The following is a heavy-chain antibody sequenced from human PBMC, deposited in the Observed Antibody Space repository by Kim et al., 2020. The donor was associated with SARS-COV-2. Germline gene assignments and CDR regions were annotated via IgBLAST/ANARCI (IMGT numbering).Heavy chain of an antibody. D-gene: IGHD1-26*01. V-gene: IGHV1-2*02. J-gene: IGHJ4*02. Sequence: YAQKFQGRVTMTRDTPISTAYMEVSWLRSDDPAVYYCAREASGSYYVLDYWGRGTLVTVSS. CDR3: AREASGSYYVLDY.